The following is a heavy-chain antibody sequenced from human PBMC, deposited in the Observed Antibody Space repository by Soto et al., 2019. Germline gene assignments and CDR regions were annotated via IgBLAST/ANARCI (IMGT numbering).Heavy chain of an antibody. J-gene: IGHJ4*02. D-gene: IGHD2-2*01. CDR1: GGSISSSNYY. CDR3: ARGEQYCSSTSCYGGRNYYFDY. V-gene: IGHV4-39*07. Sequence: SETLSLTCTVSGGSISSSNYYWGWIRQPPGKGLEWIGSIYHSGSTYYNPSLKSRVTISVDTSKNQFSLKLSSVTAADTAVYYCARGEQYCSSTSCYGGRNYYFDYWGQGTLVTVSS. CDR2: IYHSGST.